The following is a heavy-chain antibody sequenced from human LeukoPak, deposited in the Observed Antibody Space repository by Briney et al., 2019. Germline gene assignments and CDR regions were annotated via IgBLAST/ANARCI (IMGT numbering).Heavy chain of an antibody. Sequence: PSETLSLTCTVSGGSISSYYWSWIRQHPGKGLEWIGYIYYSGSTYYNPSLKSRVTISVDTSKNQFSLKLSSVTAADTAVYYCARGPSTDAFDIWGQGTMVTVSS. CDR2: IYYSGST. CDR3: ARGPSTDAFDI. V-gene: IGHV4-59*06. J-gene: IGHJ3*02. CDR1: GGSISSYY.